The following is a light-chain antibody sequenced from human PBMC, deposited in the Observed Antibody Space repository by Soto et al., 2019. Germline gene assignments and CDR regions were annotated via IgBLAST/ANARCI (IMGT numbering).Light chain of an antibody. V-gene: IGKV3-20*01. J-gene: IGKJ2*01. CDR1: QSVSSSY. CDR2: GAS. CDR3: QLYGSSPLYT. Sequence: EIVLTQSPGILSLSPGERATLSCRASQSVSSSYLAWYQQKPGQAPRLVTHGASSRATGIPDRFSGSGSGTDFILPISRLEPEDFAVYYCQLYGSSPLYTFGQGTKLEIK.